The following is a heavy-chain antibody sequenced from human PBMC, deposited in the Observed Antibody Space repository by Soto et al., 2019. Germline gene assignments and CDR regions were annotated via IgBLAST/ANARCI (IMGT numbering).Heavy chain of an antibody. D-gene: IGHD2-15*01. CDR1: GFTFSSNW. CDR2: IKQDGSET. Sequence: EVQLVESGGGLAQPGGSLRLSCAVSGFTFSSNWMNWVRQAPGKGLEWVANIKQDGSETYYVDSVKGRFTISRDNAKSSLYLQMNSLRAEDTAVYYCARDRGYCRGCTCYSVLDFWGQGTLVTVSS. J-gene: IGHJ4*02. V-gene: IGHV3-7*01. CDR3: ARDRGYCRGCTCYSVLDF.